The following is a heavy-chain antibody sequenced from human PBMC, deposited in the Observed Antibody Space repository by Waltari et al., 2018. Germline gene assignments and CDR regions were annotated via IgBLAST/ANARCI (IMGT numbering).Heavy chain of an antibody. J-gene: IGHJ4*02. CDR1: GGSISSSSYY. CDR2: IYYSGST. Sequence: QLQLQESGPGLVKPSETLSLTCTVSGGSISSSSYYWGWLRQPQGKGLEWIGSIYYSGSTYYNPSLKSRVTISVDTSKNQFSLKLSSVTAADTAVYYCARGPSGYYLDYWGQGTLVTVSS. CDR3: ARGPSGYYLDY. V-gene: IGHV4-39*07. D-gene: IGHD3-22*01.